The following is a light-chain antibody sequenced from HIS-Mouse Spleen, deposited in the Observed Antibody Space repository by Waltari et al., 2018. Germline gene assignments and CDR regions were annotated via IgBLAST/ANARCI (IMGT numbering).Light chain of an antibody. V-gene: IGLV3-10*01. J-gene: IGLJ2*01. CDR1: ALPKKY. CDR3: YSTDSSGNHRV. Sequence: SYELTQPPSVSVSPGQTARITCSGDALPKKYAYWYQQKSGQAPVLVIYEDSKRPSGIPERFSGPSSGTMATLTISRAQVEDEADYYCYSTDSSGNHRVFGGGTKLTVL. CDR2: EDS.